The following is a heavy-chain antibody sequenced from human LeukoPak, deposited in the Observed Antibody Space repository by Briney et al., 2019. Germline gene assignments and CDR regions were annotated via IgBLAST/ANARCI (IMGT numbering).Heavy chain of an antibody. D-gene: IGHD3-10*01. Sequence: GGSLRLSCGASGFTFRNYGMHWVRLAPGKGLEWVAFIRYDGRIKYYVDSVKGRFTVSRDNSKNTLYLQMNSLRAEDTAVYYCAKDVNVGGDYFDYWGQGTQVTVSS. CDR3: AKDVNVGGDYFDY. CDR1: GFTFRNYG. J-gene: IGHJ4*02. V-gene: IGHV3-30*02. CDR2: IRYDGRIK.